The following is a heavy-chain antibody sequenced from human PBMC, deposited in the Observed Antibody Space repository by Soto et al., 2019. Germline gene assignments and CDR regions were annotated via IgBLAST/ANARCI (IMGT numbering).Heavy chain of an antibody. CDR1: GGSISSYY. CDR2: IYYSGST. J-gene: IGHJ4*02. V-gene: IGHV4-59*01. CDR3: ARGDYSGYDLDY. Sequence: SETLSLTCTVSGGSISSYYWSWIRQPPGKGLEWIGYIYYSGSTNYNPSLKSRVTISVDTSKNQFSLKLSSVTAADTAVYYCARGDYSGYDLDYWGQGTLVTVSS. D-gene: IGHD5-12*01.